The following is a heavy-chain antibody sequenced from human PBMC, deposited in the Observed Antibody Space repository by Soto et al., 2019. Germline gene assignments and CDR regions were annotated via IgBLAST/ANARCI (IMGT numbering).Heavy chain of an antibody. CDR3: ARDASFEVAGLLDY. J-gene: IGHJ4*02. CDR1: GGSISSYY. D-gene: IGHD6-19*01. CDR2: IYTRGST. V-gene: IGHV4-4*07. Sequence: PSETLSLTCTVSGGSISSYYWSWIRQPGGKGREWIGRIYTRGSTNYNPSLNSQVTKSVDTSKNQFSLKLSSVTAADTAVYYCARDASFEVAGLLDYWGQGTLVTVS.